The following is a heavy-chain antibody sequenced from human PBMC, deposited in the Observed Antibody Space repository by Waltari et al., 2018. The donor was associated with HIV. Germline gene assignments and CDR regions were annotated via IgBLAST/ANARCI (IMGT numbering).Heavy chain of an antibody. J-gene: IGHJ4*02. Sequence: EVQLVESGGGLVQPGGSLRLSCAASGFTVSSNYMSWVRQAPGKGLEWVSVIYSGGSTYYADSVKGRFTISRDNSKNTLYLQMNSLRAEDTAVYYCARDGYSSGWYPGYWGQGTLVTVSS. CDR1: GFTVSSNY. D-gene: IGHD6-19*01. V-gene: IGHV3-66*01. CDR3: ARDGYSSGWYPGY. CDR2: IYSGGST.